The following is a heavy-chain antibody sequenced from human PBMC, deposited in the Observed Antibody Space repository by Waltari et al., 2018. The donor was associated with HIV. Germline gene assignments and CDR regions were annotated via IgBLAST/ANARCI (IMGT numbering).Heavy chain of an antibody. D-gene: IGHD6-19*01. J-gene: IGHJ5*01. Sequence: EVQLVESGGGLIQPGVSLRLSCAASGFTVSSHSMRWVRQAPGRGLEWVSVFYSGGGAYSADSVKGRFTISRDNSKNTLQLQMKRLRTEDTAVYYCARVKAYSSGWFDYWGQGTLVTVSS. CDR2: FYSGGGA. CDR1: GFTVSSHS. V-gene: IGHV3-53*01. CDR3: ARVKAYSSGWFDY.